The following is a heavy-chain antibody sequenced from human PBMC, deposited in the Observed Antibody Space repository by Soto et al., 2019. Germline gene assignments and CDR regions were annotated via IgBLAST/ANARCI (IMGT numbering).Heavy chain of an antibody. CDR2: GYWDDDK. CDR1: GFSLNTRDVG. Sequence: QITLNESGPALVKPTQTLTLTCTFSGFSLNTRDVGVGWIRQPPGKALEWLGVGYWDDDKTYSPSLKSRLTIPKDTPKNQVVLRMTKMDPVDTATYYCAHCRGGVASFWGQGTLVTVSS. V-gene: IGHV2-5*02. J-gene: IGHJ4*02. CDR3: AHCRGGVASF. D-gene: IGHD3-16*01.